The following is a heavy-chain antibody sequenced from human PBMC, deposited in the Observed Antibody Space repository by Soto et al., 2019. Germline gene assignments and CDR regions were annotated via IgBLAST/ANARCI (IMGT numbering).Heavy chain of an antibody. Sequence: ASVRVSCKASGYTFTNYAIHWVRQGPGQRLEWMGWINAGNGKTKYSQKFQGRVTITRDTSASTAYMELSSLRSEDTAVYYCARDGAVAGDTNFDYWGQGTLVTVSS. CDR1: GYTFTNYA. CDR3: ARDGAVAGDTNFDY. CDR2: INAGNGKT. V-gene: IGHV1-3*01. D-gene: IGHD6-19*01. J-gene: IGHJ4*02.